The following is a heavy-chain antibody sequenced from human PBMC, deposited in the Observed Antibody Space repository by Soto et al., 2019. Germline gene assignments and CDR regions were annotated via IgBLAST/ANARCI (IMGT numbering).Heavy chain of an antibody. D-gene: IGHD3-10*01. CDR1: GFTVSNNY. Sequence: EVQLVESGGGLIQPGGSLRLSCAVSGFTVSNNYMSWVRQAPGKGLEGVSVIYSGGYTAYGDSVKGRFTISRDNSKNTPYLQRNTRRADVPAVFAWASRPGGGGYGGQGTLVTVSS. V-gene: IGHV3-53*01. J-gene: IGHJ4*02. CDR2: IYSGGYT. CDR3: ASRPGGGGY.